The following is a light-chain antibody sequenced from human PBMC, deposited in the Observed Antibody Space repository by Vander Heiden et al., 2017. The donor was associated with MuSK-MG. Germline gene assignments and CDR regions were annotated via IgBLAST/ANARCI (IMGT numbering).Light chain of an antibody. V-gene: IGLV3-25*03. CDR1: ALPTQY. Sequence: SYELTQPPSVSVSPGQTARITCSGDALPTQYAYWYQQRPGQAPVVLIYKDNERPSGIPERFSGSSSGTTVTLTISGVQAEDEADYYCQSSDRSASYVVFGGGTKLTVL. CDR2: KDN. CDR3: QSSDRSASYVV. J-gene: IGLJ2*01.